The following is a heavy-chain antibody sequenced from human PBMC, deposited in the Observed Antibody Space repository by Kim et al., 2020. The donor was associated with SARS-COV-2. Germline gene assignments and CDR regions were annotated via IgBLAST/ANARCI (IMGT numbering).Heavy chain of an antibody. CDR3: ARRYAGTRPFDY. V-gene: IGHV4-39*01. D-gene: IGHD1-1*01. Sequence: SETLSLTCTVSGGSISSSSYYWGWIRQPPGKGLEWIGSIYYSGSTYYNPSLKSRVTISVDTSKNQFSLKLSSVTAADTAVYYCARRYAGTRPFDYWGQGTLVTVSS. CDR1: GGSISSSSYY. CDR2: IYYSGST. J-gene: IGHJ4*02.